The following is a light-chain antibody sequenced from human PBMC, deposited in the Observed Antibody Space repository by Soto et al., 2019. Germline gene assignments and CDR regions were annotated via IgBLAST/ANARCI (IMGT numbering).Light chain of an antibody. CDR1: PSVGSI. CDR2: GGP. V-gene: IGKV3-15*01. CDR3: QQYHNWPRS. J-gene: IGKJ1*01. Sequence: EILMTQSPATLSVSPGERATLAFRASPSVGSILAWYQQKPVQAPSLLIYGGPTRATGIPARFSGTGSGTESTLTITSLQSEDFAIYYCQQYHNWPRSFGQGTKVVIK.